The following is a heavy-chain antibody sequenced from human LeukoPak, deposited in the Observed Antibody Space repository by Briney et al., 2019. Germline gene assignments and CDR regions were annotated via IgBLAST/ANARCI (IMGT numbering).Heavy chain of an antibody. CDR1: GGSFSGYY. Sequence: PSETLSLTCAVYGGSFSGYYWSWLRQPPGKGLEWIGEINHSGSTNYNPSIKSRVTISVDTSKNQFSLKLSSVTAADTAVYYCARAQREPGLYYYGMDVWGQGTTVTVSS. D-gene: IGHD1-1*01. J-gene: IGHJ6*02. V-gene: IGHV4-34*01. CDR2: INHSGST. CDR3: ARAQREPGLYYYGMDV.